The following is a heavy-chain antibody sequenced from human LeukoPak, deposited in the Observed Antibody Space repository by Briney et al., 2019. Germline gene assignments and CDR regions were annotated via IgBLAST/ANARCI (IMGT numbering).Heavy chain of an antibody. CDR3: AKIIAATGIDS. Sequence: PGGSLRLSCAASGFTFDDYGMSWVRQAPGKGLEWVSSISSSGRDTYYADSVKGRFTISRDKSKKTLYLQMNSLRAEDTAVYYCAKIIAATGIDSWGQGTLVSVSS. V-gene: IGHV3-23*01. CDR2: ISSSGRDT. D-gene: IGHD6-13*01. CDR1: GFTFDDYG. J-gene: IGHJ4*02.